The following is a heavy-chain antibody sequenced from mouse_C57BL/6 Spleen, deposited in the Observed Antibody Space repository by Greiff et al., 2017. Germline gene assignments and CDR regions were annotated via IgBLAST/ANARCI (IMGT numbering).Heavy chain of an antibody. J-gene: IGHJ4*01. V-gene: IGHV1-63*01. D-gene: IGHD1-1*01. Sequence: VQLQQSGAELVRPGTSVKMSCKASGYTFTNYWIGWAKQRPGHGLEWIGDIYPGGGYTNYNEKFKGKATLTADKSSSTAYMQFSSLTSEDSAIYYCARGCYGSSYGYAMDYWGQGTSVTVSS. CDR1: GYTFTNYW. CDR3: ARGCYGSSYGYAMDY. CDR2: IYPGGGYT.